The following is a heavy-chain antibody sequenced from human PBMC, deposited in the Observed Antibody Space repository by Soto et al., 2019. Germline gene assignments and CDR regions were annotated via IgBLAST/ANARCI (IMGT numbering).Heavy chain of an antibody. V-gene: IGHV1-69*12. D-gene: IGHD5-18*01. CDR3: ASGIQLWLRRINNGYSG. J-gene: IGHJ4*02. CDR1: GGTFSTYA. Sequence: QVQLVQSGAEVKKPESSVKVSCKAPGGTFSTYAISWVRQAPGQGLEWMGGIIPMFGTANYAQRFQDRVTITAHESTYTVYMELSSLRSEDTAVYFCASGIQLWLRRINNGYSGWGQGTLVTVSS. CDR2: IIPMFGTA.